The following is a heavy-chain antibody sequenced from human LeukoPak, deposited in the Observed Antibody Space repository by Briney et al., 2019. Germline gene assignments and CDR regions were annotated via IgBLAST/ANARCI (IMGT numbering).Heavy chain of an antibody. D-gene: IGHD2-2*01. V-gene: IGHV3-21*01. Sequence: GGSLRLSCAACGFTFSSYTLNCVRQAPGKALEEVSSISSAGGYIYYADSVKGRFTISRDNAKNSLYLQMNSLRAVDTAVYYCAREIVSSNSFDNCGQGTLVTVS. CDR1: GFTFSSYT. CDR2: ISSAGGYI. J-gene: IGHJ4*02. CDR3: AREIVSSNSFDN.